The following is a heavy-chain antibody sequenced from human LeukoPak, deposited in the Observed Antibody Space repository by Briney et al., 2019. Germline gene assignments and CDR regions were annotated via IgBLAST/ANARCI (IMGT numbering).Heavy chain of an antibody. V-gene: IGHV1-18*01. CDR1: GYTFTSYG. CDR3: ARVLPSYYYGSGSPLDY. J-gene: IGHJ4*02. D-gene: IGHD3-10*01. Sequence: ASVKVSCKASGYTFTSYGISWVRQAPGQGLEWMGWISAYNGNTNYAQNLQDRVTMTTDTSTSTAYMELRSLRSDDTAVYSCARVLPSYYYGSGSPLDYWGQGTLVTVSS. CDR2: ISAYNGNT.